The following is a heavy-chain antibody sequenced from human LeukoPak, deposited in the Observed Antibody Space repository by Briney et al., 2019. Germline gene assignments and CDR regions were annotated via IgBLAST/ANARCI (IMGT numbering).Heavy chain of an antibody. CDR3: ARMTTVTIFDY. Sequence: KPSETLSLTCTVSSDSISSYYWSWIRQPPGRGLEWIGYIYYSGSTNYNPSLKSRVTISVDTSQNQFSLKLSSVTAADTAIYYCARMTTVTIFDYWGRGTLVTVSS. J-gene: IGHJ4*02. CDR2: IYYSGST. V-gene: IGHV4-59*01. D-gene: IGHD4-17*01. CDR1: SDSISSYY.